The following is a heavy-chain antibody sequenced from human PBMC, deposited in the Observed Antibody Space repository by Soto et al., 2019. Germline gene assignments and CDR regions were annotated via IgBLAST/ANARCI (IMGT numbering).Heavy chain of an antibody. CDR1: GGSISSSSYY. J-gene: IGHJ6*02. Sequence: SETLSLTCTVSGGSISSSSYYWGWIRQPPGKGLEWIGSIYYSGSTYYNPSLKSRVTISVDTSKNQFSLRLSSVTAADTAVYYCARQKLYYYGSGSPYSYYYGMDVWGQGTTVTVSS. D-gene: IGHD3-10*01. V-gene: IGHV4-39*01. CDR3: ARQKLYYYGSGSPYSYYYGMDV. CDR2: IYYSGST.